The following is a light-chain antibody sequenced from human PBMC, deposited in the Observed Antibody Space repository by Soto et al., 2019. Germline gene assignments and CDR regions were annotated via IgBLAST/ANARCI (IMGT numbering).Light chain of an antibody. J-gene: IGLJ2*01. CDR2: DVS. V-gene: IGLV2-14*01. CDR1: SSDGGGYNF. CDR3: SSYTTSSSGVV. Sequence: QSALTQPASVSESPGQSITISCTGTSSDGGGYNFVSWYQQHPGKAPKLMIYDVSHRPSGISNRFSGSKSGNTASLTISGLQAEDEADYYCSSYTTSSSGVVFGGGTQLTVL.